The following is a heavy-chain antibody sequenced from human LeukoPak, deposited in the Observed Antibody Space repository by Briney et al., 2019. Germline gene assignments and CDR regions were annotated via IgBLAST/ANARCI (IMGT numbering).Heavy chain of an antibody. CDR2: TKNKVNSYAT. Sequence: GGSLRLSCAASGFIFSNHYMDWVRQAPGKGLEWVGRTKNKVNSYATIYAASVEGRFSSSRDDSKNSLYLQMNSLKTEDTAVYYCARLIDYGAFDIWGQGTMVTVPS. CDR3: ARLIDYGAFDI. J-gene: IGHJ3*02. D-gene: IGHD4-17*01. CDR1: GFIFSNHY. V-gene: IGHV3-72*01.